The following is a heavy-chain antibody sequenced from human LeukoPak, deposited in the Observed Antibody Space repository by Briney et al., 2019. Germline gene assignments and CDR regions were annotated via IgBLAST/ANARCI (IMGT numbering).Heavy chain of an antibody. Sequence: KPGGSLRLSCAASGFTFSSYSMNWVHQAPGKGLEWVSFISSSGTYIYYADSMKGRFTISRDNAKNSLYLQMNSLRAEDTAVYYCARNGGNSDFDYWGQGTLVTVSS. D-gene: IGHD4-23*01. CDR2: ISSSGTYI. V-gene: IGHV3-21*01. CDR3: ARNGGNSDFDY. CDR1: GFTFSSYS. J-gene: IGHJ4*02.